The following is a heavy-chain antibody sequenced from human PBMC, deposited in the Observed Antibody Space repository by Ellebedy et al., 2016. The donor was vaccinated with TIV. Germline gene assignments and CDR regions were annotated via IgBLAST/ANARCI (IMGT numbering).Heavy chain of an antibody. Sequence: PGGSLRLSCAAPGFTFSRHWMHWIPKAPGKGLVWLSRINGDGGFTSHADFVKGRFTISRDNAKNTLYLQMNSLKAEDTAMYYCSTLSDTGYWGHGTLVTVSS. D-gene: IGHD2-21*02. CDR2: INGDGGFT. V-gene: IGHV3-74*01. J-gene: IGHJ4*01. CDR1: GFTFSRHW. CDR3: STLSDTGY.